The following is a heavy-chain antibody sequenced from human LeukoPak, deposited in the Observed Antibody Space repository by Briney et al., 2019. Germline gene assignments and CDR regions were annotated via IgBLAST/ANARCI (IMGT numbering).Heavy chain of an antibody. CDR1: GGTFSSYA. V-gene: IGHV1-46*01. J-gene: IGHJ5*02. CDR2: INPNGGST. Sequence: ASVKVSCKASGGTFSSYAISWVRQAPGQGLEWMGIINPNGGSTSYAQKFQGRVTMTRDMSTSTVYMELSSLRSEDTAVYYCARRGGRYDSNNWFDPWGQGTLVTVSS. D-gene: IGHD3-22*01. CDR3: ARRGGRYDSNNWFDP.